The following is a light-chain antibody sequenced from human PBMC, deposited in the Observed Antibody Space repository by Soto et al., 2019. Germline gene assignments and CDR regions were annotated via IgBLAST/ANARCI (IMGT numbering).Light chain of an antibody. CDR1: QNISNY. V-gene: IGKV3-11*01. CDR2: DAS. J-gene: IGKJ1*01. CDR3: QQRSNWWT. Sequence: ETVLTQSPGTLSLSPGERATVSCRASQNISNYLIWYQQKPCQAPRLLIYDASNRATGIPARFSGSGSGTDFTLTISSLAPEDFAVYYCQQRSNWWTFGQGTKVDIK.